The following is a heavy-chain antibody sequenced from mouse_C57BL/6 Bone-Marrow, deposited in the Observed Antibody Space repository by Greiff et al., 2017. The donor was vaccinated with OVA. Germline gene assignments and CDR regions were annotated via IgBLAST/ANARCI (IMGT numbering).Heavy chain of an antibody. V-gene: IGHV1-59*01. J-gene: IGHJ4*01. CDR2: IDPSDSYT. D-gene: IGHD4-1*01. CDR3: AVTGTFYYAMDY. CDR1: GYTFTSYW. Sequence: VKLQQPGAELVRPGTSVKLSCKASGYTFTSYWMHWVKQRPGQGLEWIGVIDPSDSYTNYNQKFKGKATLTVDTSSSTAYMQLSSLTSEDSAVYYCAVTGTFYYAMDYWGQGTSVTVSS.